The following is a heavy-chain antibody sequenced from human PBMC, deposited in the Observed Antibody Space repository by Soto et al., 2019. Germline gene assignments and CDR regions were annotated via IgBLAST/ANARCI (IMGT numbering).Heavy chain of an antibody. CDR3: ARDVWSRASGPPDS. Sequence: GGPLRLSCAAAGLSFDDYARHWVRQAPGKGLEWVTGISWNSGTIGYADSVKGRFTISRDNAKNSLYLQMNSLRAEDTALYYCARDVWSRASGPPDSWGQGTLVTVSS. CDR2: ISWNSGTI. CDR1: GLSFDDYA. J-gene: IGHJ4*02. V-gene: IGHV3-9*01. D-gene: IGHD3-10*01.